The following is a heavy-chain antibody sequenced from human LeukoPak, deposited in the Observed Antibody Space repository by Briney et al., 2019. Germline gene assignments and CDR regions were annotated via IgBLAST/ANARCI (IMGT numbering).Heavy chain of an antibody. D-gene: IGHD4-17*01. CDR2: ISYSGTT. J-gene: IGHJ4*02. CDR1: GDSISSYY. CDR3: ARDPAKYGDYDY. V-gene: IGHV4-59*01. Sequence: SETLPLTCTVSGDSISSYYWSWIRQPPGKGLEWIGYISYSGTTNYNPSLRSRVTISLDTSKNQFSLKLTSVTAADTAVYYCARDPAKYGDYDYWGQGTLVTVSS.